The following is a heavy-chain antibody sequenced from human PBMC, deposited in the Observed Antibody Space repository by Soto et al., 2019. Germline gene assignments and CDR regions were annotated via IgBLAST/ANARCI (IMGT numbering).Heavy chain of an antibody. V-gene: IGHV4-61*01. Sequence: PSETLSLTCTVSGGSVSSGSYYWSWIRQPPGKGLEWIGYIYYSGSTNYNPSLKSRVTISVDTSKNQFSLKLSSVTAADTAVYYCARDPVLRFLGDGMDVWGQGTTVTVSS. CDR2: IYYSGST. D-gene: IGHD3-3*01. CDR1: GGSVSSGSYY. CDR3: ARDPVLRFLGDGMDV. J-gene: IGHJ6*02.